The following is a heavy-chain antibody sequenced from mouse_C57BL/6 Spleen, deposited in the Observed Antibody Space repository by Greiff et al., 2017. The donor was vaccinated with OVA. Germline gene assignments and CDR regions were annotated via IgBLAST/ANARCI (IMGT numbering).Heavy chain of an antibody. D-gene: IGHD1-1*01. J-gene: IGHJ1*03. V-gene: IGHV1-82*01. Sequence: QVQLQQSGPELVKPGASVKISCKASGYAFSSSWMNWVKQRPGKGLEWIGRIYPGDGDTNYNGKFKGKATVTADKSSSTAYMQLSSLTSEDSAVYFGARGGDYYGSRGYFDVWGTGTTVTVSS. CDR3: ARGGDYYGSRGYFDV. CDR2: IYPGDGDT. CDR1: GYAFSSSW.